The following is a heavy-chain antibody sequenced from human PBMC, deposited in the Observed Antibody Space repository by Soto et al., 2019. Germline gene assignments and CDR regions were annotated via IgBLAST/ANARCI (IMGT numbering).Heavy chain of an antibody. CDR2: VSSSGGDT. CDR3: AKALVGEVGATDY. V-gene: IGHV3-23*01. Sequence: PGGSLRLSCAASGFTFSSYAMTWVRQAPGKGLEWVSVVSSSGGDTYYADSVKGRFTISRDNSRNTLYLQMNSLGAEDAALYYCAKALVGEVGATDYWGQGTLVTVSS. J-gene: IGHJ4*02. CDR1: GFTFSSYA. D-gene: IGHD1-26*01.